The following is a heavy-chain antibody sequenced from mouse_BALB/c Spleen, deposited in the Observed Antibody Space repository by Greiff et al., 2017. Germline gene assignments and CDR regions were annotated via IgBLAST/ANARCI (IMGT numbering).Heavy chain of an antibody. CDR2: ISNGGGST. D-gene: IGHD1-1*01. Sequence: EVKVVESGGGLVQPGGSLKLSCAASGFTFSSYTMSWVRQTPEKRLEWVAYISNGGGSTYYPDTVKGRFTISRDNAKNTLYLQMSSLKSEDTAMYYCARKEDYYGSMAYWGQGTLVTVSA. CDR1: GFTFSSYT. CDR3: ARKEDYYGSMAY. V-gene: IGHV5-12-2*01. J-gene: IGHJ3*01.